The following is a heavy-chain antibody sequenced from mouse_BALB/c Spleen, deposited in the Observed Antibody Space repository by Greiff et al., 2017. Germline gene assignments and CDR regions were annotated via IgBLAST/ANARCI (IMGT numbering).Heavy chain of an antibody. J-gene: IGHJ2*01. V-gene: IGHV5-12-2*01. CDR2: ISNGGGST. CDR1: GFTFSSYT. D-gene: IGHD2-1*01. Sequence: DVMLVESGGGLVQPGGSLKLSCAASGFTFSSYTMSWVRQTPEKRLEWVAYISNGGGSTYYPDTVKGRFTISRDNAKNTLYLQMSSLKSEDTAMYYCARQGYYGNLDYWGQGTTLTVSS. CDR3: ARQGYYGNLDY.